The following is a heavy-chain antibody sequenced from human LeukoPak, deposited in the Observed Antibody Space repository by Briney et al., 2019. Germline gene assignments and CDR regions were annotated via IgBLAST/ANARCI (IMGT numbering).Heavy chain of an antibody. J-gene: IGHJ4*02. CDR2: ISYDGSNK. D-gene: IGHD2-2*01. CDR3: ARTLSQLLAFDY. CDR1: GFTFSSYA. V-gene: IGHV3-30-3*01. Sequence: GRSLRLSCAASGFTFSSYAMHWVRQAPGKGLEWVAVISYDGSNKYYADSVKGRSTISRDNSKNTLYLQMNSLRAEDTAVYYCARTLSQLLAFDYWGQGTLVTVPS.